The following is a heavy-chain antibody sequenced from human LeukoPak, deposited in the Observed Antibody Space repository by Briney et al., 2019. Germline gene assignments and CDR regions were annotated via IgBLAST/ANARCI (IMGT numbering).Heavy chain of an antibody. CDR1: GYTFTSYG. J-gene: IGHJ4*02. CDR2: ISAYNGNP. D-gene: IGHD3-10*01. V-gene: IGHV1-18*04. Sequence: GASVKVSCKTSGYTFTSYGLSWVRQAPRQGLEWMGWISAYNGNPNYVQKLQGRVTMTTDTSTSTAYMELRSLRSDDTAVYYCARDRQWFGELKSPFDYWGQGTLVTVSS. CDR3: ARDRQWFGELKSPFDY.